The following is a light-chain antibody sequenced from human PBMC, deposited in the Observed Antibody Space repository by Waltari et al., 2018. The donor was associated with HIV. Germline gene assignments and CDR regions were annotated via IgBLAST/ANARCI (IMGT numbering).Light chain of an antibody. CDR1: QSVGSN. CDR2: GAS. J-gene: IGKJ4*01. CDR3: QQYNNWPPLT. Sequence: ETVMTQSPATLSVSPGERATLSCRASQSVGSNLAWYQQQPGQAPRLLIYGASTRATGIPARFSGSGSGTAFTLTTSILQSEDFAVYYCQQYNNWPPLTFGGGTKVEIK. V-gene: IGKV3-15*01.